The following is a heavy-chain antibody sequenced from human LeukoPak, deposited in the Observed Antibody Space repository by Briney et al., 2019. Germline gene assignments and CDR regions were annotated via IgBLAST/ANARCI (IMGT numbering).Heavy chain of an antibody. Sequence: SETLSLTCTVSGASISNYYWSWIRQPPGKGLEWIGYISHRGTTNYNPSLKSRVTISVDTSKNQFSLKVNSMTTADTAVYYCARTIGTRLFREDPYYYYMDVWGKGTTVTVSS. CDR2: ISHRGTT. V-gene: IGHV4-59*01. CDR1: GASISNYY. J-gene: IGHJ6*03. D-gene: IGHD6-6*01. CDR3: ARTIGTRLFREDPYYYYMDV.